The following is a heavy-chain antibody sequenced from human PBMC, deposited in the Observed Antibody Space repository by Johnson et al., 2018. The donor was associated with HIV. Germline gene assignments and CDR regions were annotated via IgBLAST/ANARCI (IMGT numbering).Heavy chain of an antibody. J-gene: IGHJ3*02. CDR3: ARVLWVAAAGTGALDI. D-gene: IGHD6-13*01. Sequence: EQLVESGGGLVQPGGSLRLSCEDSGFTFSGFWMHWVRQAPGKGLVWVSRINSDGSSTYYADSVKGRFTISRDNSKNTLYLQMNSLRAEDTAVYYCARVLWVAAAGTGALDIWGQGTMVTVSS. CDR2: INSDGSST. CDR1: GFTFSGFW. V-gene: IGHV3-74*02.